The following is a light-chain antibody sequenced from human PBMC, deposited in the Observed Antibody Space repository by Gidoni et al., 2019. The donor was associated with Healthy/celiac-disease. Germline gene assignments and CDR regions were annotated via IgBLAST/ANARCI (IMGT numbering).Light chain of an antibody. Sequence: IQLTQSPSSLSPSVGDRVTITCRASQGISSYLAWYQQKPGKAPKLLIYAASTLQSGVPSRFSGSGSGTDFTLTISSLQPEDFATYYCQQLNSYPPRYTFGQGTKLEIK. CDR3: QQLNSYPPRYT. J-gene: IGKJ2*01. CDR2: AAS. V-gene: IGKV1-9*01. CDR1: QGISSY.